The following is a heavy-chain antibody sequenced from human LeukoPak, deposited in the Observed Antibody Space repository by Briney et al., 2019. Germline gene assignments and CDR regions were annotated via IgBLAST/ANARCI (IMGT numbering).Heavy chain of an antibody. J-gene: IGHJ3*02. Sequence: GGSLRLSCAASGFTFSSYAMHWVRQAPGKGLEWVGRIKSKTDGGTTDYAAPVKGRFTISRDDSKNTLYLQMNSLKTEDTAVYYCTTDYGCSGGSCYSYPDAFDIWGQGTMVTVSS. D-gene: IGHD2-15*01. CDR1: GFTFSSYA. CDR2: IKSKTDGGTT. CDR3: TTDYGCSGGSCYSYPDAFDI. V-gene: IGHV3-15*01.